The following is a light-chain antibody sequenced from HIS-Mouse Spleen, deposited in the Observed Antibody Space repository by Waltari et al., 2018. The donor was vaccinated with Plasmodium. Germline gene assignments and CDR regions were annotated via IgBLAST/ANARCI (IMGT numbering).Light chain of an antibody. CDR1: KLGDKY. CDR2: QDS. J-gene: IGLJ2*01. Sequence: SYELTQPPSVSVSPGQTASIPCSGEKLGDKYACWYPQKPGQSPVLVIDQDSKRPSGIPERFSGSNSGNTATLTISGTQAMDEADYYCQAWDSSTVVFGGGTKLTVL. CDR3: QAWDSSTVV. V-gene: IGLV3-1*01.